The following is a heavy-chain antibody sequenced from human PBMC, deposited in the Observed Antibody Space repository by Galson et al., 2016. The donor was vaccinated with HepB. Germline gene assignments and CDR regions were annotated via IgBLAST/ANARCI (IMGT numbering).Heavy chain of an antibody. Sequence: SLRLSCAASGFTFSSYAMNWVRQVSDKGLEWVAVVSGYSAYTYYADSVKGRFTIFRDNSKGTLYLQMNSLRVADTAVYYCASANSRWLASDFWGQGTPVTVSS. D-gene: IGHD6-19*01. J-gene: IGHJ4*02. V-gene: IGHV3-23*01. CDR3: ASANSRWLASDF. CDR2: VSGYSAYT. CDR1: GFTFSSYA.